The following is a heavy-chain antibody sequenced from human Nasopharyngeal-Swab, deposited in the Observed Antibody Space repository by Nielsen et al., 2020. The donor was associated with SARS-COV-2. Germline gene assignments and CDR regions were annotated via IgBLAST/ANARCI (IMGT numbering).Heavy chain of an antibody. CDR1: GYTFTNYG. D-gene: IGHD3-22*01. V-gene: IGHV1-18*01. CDR2: INGYNGKT. J-gene: IGHJ5*02. CDR3: ARDPDESSAFDL. Sequence: ASVKVSCKASGYTFTNYGISWVRQAPGQGLEWGGWINGYNGKTKYAEKVQGRVTMTTDTSTTTAYMELRSLRSDDTAVYYCARDPDESSAFDLWGQGTLVTVSS.